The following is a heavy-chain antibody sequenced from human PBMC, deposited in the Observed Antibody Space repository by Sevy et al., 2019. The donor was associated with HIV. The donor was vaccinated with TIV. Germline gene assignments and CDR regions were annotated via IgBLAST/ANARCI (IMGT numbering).Heavy chain of an antibody. CDR2: INNGGTYL. D-gene: IGHD1-26*01. Sequence: GGSLRLSCAASGFTFGTFWMHWVRQGPGKGLVWVSRINNGGTYLDYADSVKGRFTISRDDAKSTLYLQMNKLGAEDTGLYDCVRGTAEWAGIDFWGQGALVTVSS. CDR3: VRGTAEWAGIDF. CDR1: GFTFGTFW. J-gene: IGHJ4*02. V-gene: IGHV3-74*01.